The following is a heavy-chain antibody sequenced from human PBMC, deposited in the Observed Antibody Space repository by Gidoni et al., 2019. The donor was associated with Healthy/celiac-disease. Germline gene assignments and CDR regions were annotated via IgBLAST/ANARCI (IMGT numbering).Heavy chain of an antibody. CDR1: GGSIRSGGYY. J-gene: IGHJ4*02. CDR3: ARNRNYYGSGSLPFDY. Sequence: QVQLQESGPGLAKPSKTLSLTCPVSGGSIRSGGYYWSWIRQHPGKGLEWIGYTYYSGSTYYNPSPKSRVTISVDTSKNQFSLKLSSVTAADTAVYYCARNRNYYGSGSLPFDYWGQGTLVTVSS. V-gene: IGHV4-31*03. CDR2: TYYSGST. D-gene: IGHD3-10*01.